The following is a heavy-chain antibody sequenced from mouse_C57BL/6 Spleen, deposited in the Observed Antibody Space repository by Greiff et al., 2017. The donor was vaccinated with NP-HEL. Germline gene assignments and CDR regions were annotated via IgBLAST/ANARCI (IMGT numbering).Heavy chain of an antibody. CDR2: ISSGSSTI. CDR1: GFTFSDYG. D-gene: IGHD1-1*01. J-gene: IGHJ2*01. CDR3: ARNYYGSSRYFDY. V-gene: IGHV5-17*01. Sequence: DVKLVESGGGLVKPGGSLKLSCAASGFTFSDYGMHWVRQAPEKGLEWVAYISSGSSTIYYADTVKGRFTISRDNAKNTLFLQMTSLRSEDTAMYYCARNYYGSSRYFDYWGQGTTLTVSS.